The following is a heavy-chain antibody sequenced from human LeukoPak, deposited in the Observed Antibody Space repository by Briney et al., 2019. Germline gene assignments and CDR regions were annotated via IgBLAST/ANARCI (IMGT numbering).Heavy chain of an antibody. V-gene: IGHV4-4*02. CDR3: ARAGVWLPAV. D-gene: IGHD3-9*01. CDR2: IHHSGNT. CDR1: GASISSDKW. J-gene: IGHJ4*02. Sequence: SETLSLTCAVSGASISSDKWWSWVRQPPGKGLEWIGEIHHSGNTNYSPSLESRVTMSADKSKNEFSLRLTPVTAADTAVYYCARAGVWLPAVWGQGTLVTVSS.